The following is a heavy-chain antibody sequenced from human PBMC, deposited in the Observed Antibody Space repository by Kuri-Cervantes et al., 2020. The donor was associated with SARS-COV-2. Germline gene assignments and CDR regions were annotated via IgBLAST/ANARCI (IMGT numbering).Heavy chain of an antibody. CDR1: GYTFTGYY. CDR3: AREVGYCDSGRCYGLDAFDI. J-gene: IGHJ3*02. V-gene: IGHV1-3*04. D-gene: IGHD2-2*01. CDR2: INTATGNT. Sequence: ASVKVSCKASGYTFTGYYIHWVRQAPGQGLEWMGWINTATGNTHYSQKFQGRVTITRDTAASTEYMDLNSLRSEDTAVYYCAREVGYCDSGRCYGLDAFDIWGQGTMVTVSS.